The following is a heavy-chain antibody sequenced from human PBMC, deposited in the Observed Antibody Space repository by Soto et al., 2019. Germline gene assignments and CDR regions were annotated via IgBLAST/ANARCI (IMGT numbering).Heavy chain of an antibody. CDR3: ARRGGYCSGGSCSHWFDP. Sequence: PSETLSLTCTVSGGSISSYYWSWIRQPPGKGLEWIGYIYYSGSTNYNPSLKSRVTISVDTSKNQFSLKLSSVTAADTAVYYCARRGGYCSGGSCSHWFDPWGQGTLVSVSS. D-gene: IGHD2-15*01. CDR1: GGSISSYY. CDR2: IYYSGST. J-gene: IGHJ5*02. V-gene: IGHV4-59*08.